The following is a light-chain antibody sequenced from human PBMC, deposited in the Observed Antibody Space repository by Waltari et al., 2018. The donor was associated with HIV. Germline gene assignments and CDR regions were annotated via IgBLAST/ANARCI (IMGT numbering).Light chain of an antibody. J-gene: IGKJ4*01. CDR1: QSVSSN. CDR2: STS. Sequence: EIVMTQSPATLSVSPGEGATLSCRASQSVSSNLAWYQQRPGQTPRLLIFSTSTRATGVPARFSGSGSGTEFTLTISSLQSEDFAVYFCQQHNNCPLTFGGGTKVEIK. V-gene: IGKV3-15*01. CDR3: QQHNNCPLT.